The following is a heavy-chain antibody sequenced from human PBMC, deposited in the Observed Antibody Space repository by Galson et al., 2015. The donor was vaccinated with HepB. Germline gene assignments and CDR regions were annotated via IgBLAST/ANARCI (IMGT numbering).Heavy chain of an antibody. CDR2: IWYDGSNK. J-gene: IGHJ3*02. V-gene: IGHV3-33*01. Sequence: SLRLSCAASGFTFSSYGMHWVRQAPGKGLEWVAVIWYDGSNKYYADSVKGRFTISRDNSKNTLYLQMNSLRAEDTAVYYCARAYAPTPDAFDMWGQGTMVTVSS. CDR1: GFTFSSYG. D-gene: IGHD2-2*01. CDR3: ARAYAPTPDAFDM.